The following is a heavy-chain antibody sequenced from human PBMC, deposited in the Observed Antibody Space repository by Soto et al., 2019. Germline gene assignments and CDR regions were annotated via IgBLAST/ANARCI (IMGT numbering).Heavy chain of an antibody. V-gene: IGHV5-10-1*01. Sequence: GESLKISCKGSGYSFTSYWISWVRQMPGKGLEWMGRIDPSDSYTNYSPSFQGHVTISADKSISTAYLQWSSLKASDTAMYYCARRRITMVRGVHYGMDVWGQGTTVTVSS. CDR3: ARRRITMVRGVHYGMDV. CDR1: GYSFTSYW. J-gene: IGHJ6*02. CDR2: IDPSDSYT. D-gene: IGHD3-10*01.